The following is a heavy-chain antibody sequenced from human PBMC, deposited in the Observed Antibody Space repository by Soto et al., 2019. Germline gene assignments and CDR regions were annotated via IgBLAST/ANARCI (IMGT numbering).Heavy chain of an antibody. CDR3: AAARPVSPFDP. Sequence: QVQLVQSGAEVKKPGASVKVSCKASGYTFTSYDINWVRQATGQGLEWMGWMNPNSGNTGYAQKFQGRVTMTRNTSVSTAYMERSSLRSADTAVCYCAAARPVSPFDPWGQGTLVTVSS. J-gene: IGHJ5*02. V-gene: IGHV1-8*01. CDR2: MNPNSGNT. D-gene: IGHD6-6*01. CDR1: GYTFTSYD.